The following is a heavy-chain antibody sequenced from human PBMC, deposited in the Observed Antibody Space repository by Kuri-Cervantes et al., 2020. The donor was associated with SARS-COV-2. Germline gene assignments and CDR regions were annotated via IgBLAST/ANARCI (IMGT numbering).Heavy chain of an antibody. Sequence: GESLKISCAASGFTFSSYSMNWVRQAPGKGLEWVSYISSSGSTIYYADSVKGRFTISRDNAKNSLYLQMNSLRAEDTAVYYCARGEVTIFGVVIMGAFDIWGQGTMVTVSS. CDR3: ARGEVTIFGVVIMGAFDI. J-gene: IGHJ3*02. CDR2: ISSSGSTI. D-gene: IGHD3-3*01. V-gene: IGHV3-48*04. CDR1: GFTFSSYS.